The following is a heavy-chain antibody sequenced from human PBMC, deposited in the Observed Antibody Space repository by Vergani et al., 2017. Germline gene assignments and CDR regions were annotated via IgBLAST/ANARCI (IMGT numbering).Heavy chain of an antibody. V-gene: IGHV4-34*12. CDR1: GGSFSGYY. J-gene: IGHJ4*02. Sequence: QVQLQQWGAGLLKPSETLSLTCAVYGGSFSGYYWSWIRQPPGKGLEWIGEIIHSGSTNYNPSLKSRVTISVDTSKNQFSLKLSSVTAADTAVYYCAIYYYDSSGYYQNDYWGQGTLVTVSS. D-gene: IGHD3-22*01. CDR2: IIHSGST. CDR3: AIYYYDSSGYYQNDY.